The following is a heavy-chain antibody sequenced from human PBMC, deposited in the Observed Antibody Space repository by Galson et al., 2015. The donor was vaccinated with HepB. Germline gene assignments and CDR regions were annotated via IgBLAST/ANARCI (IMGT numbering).Heavy chain of an antibody. CDR3: AREREQWLVDDY. V-gene: IGHV3-21*01. CDR1: GFTFSSYS. J-gene: IGHJ4*02. Sequence: SLRLSCAASGFTFSSYSMNWVRQAPGKGLEWVSSISSSSSYIYYADSVKGRFTISRDNAKNSLYLQMNSLRAEDTAVYYCAREREQWLVDDYWGQGTLVTVSS. CDR2: ISSSSSYI. D-gene: IGHD6-19*01.